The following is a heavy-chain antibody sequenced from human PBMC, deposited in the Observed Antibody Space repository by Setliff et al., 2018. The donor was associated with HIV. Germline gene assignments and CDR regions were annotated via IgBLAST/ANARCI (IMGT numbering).Heavy chain of an antibody. CDR2: ITPNGDDT. Sequence: ASVKVSCKASADIFNAYYIHWVRQAPGQGLEWMGWITPNGDDTNYPQKFEGRVTLTRDTSIATAYMELNNVKFEDTAVYYCAKGGSQLPARFYFYMDVWGKGTTVTVSS. CDR1: ADIFNAYY. J-gene: IGHJ6*03. D-gene: IGHD2-2*01. V-gene: IGHV1-2*02. CDR3: AKGGSQLPARFYFYMDV.